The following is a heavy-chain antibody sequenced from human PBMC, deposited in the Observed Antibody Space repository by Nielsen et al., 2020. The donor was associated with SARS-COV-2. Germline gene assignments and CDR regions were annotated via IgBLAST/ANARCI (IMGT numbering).Heavy chain of an antibody. CDR3: ARDRYSSGYYYYYGMDV. Sequence: SETLFLTCTVSGGSISSGDYYWSWIRQPPGKGLEWIGYIYYSGSTYYNPSLKSRVTISVDTSKNQFSLKLSSVTAADTAVYYCARDRYSSGYYYYYGMDVWGQGTTVTVSS. J-gene: IGHJ6*02. D-gene: IGHD6-19*01. V-gene: IGHV4-30-4*01. CDR2: IYYSGST. CDR1: GGSISSGDYY.